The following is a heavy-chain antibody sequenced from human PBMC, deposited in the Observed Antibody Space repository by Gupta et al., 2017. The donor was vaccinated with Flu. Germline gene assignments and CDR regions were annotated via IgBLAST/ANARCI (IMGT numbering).Heavy chain of an antibody. D-gene: IGHD2-21*01. V-gene: IGHV3-23*01. CDR3: VSYHSRWFDP. CDR1: GFDFIIYA. J-gene: IGHJ5*02. Sequence: EVQLLESGGGLAQPGGSLGLPCAASGFDFIIYAMSWVRQAPGKGLEWVSTIGQNGVDTYYADSVRGRFSISRDNFKNTLYLRMSSLTAEDSATYYCVSYHSRWFDPWGQGTRVTVSP. CDR2: IGQNGVDT.